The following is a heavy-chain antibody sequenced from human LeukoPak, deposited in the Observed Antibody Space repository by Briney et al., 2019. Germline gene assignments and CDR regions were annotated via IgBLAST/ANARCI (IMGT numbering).Heavy chain of an antibody. CDR2: ISSSSTI. Sequence: GGSLRLSCAASGFTFSSYSMNWVRQAPGKGLEWVSYISSSSTIYYADSVKGRFAISRDNAKNSLYLQMNSLRAEDTALSYCANAFYYYGSGSYKFDYWGQGTLVTVSS. V-gene: IGHV3-48*04. D-gene: IGHD3-10*01. CDR1: GFTFSSYS. J-gene: IGHJ4*02. CDR3: ANAFYYYGSGSYKFDY.